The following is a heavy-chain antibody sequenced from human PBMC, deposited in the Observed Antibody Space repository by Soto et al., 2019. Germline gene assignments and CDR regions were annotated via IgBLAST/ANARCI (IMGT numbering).Heavy chain of an antibody. J-gene: IGHJ6*02. D-gene: IGHD2-15*01. CDR1: GYTFTSYD. CDR2: MNPNSGNT. CDR3: ARMCSGGSCYSYYYYGMDV. Sequence: PSVKVSCKASGYTFTSYDINWVRQATGQGLEWMGWMNPNSGNTGYAQKFQGRVTMTRNTSISTAYMELSSLRSEDTAVYYCARMCSGGSCYSYYYYGMDVWGQGTTVTVSS. V-gene: IGHV1-8*01.